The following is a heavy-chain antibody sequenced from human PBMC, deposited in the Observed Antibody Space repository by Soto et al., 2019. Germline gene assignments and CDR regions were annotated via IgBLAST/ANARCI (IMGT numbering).Heavy chain of an antibody. D-gene: IGHD3-3*01. CDR3: TTGKSHPDIWSGYRMAPYYMDV. CDR1: GFTFSNAW. J-gene: IGHJ6*03. V-gene: IGHV3-15*01. CDR2: IKSKTDGGTT. Sequence: GGSLRLSCAASGFTFSNAWMSWVRQAPGKGLEWVGRIKSKTDGGTTDYAAPVKGRFTISRDDSKNTLYLQMNSLKTEDTAVYYCTTGKSHPDIWSGYRMAPYYMDVWGKGTTVTVSS.